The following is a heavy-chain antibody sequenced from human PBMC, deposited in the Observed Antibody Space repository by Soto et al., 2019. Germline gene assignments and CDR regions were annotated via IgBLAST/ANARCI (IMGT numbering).Heavy chain of an antibody. J-gene: IGHJ4*02. Sequence: SETLSLTCTVSGGSISSYYWSWIRRPPGKGLEWIGYIYYSGSTNYNPSLKSRVTISVDTSKNQFSLKLSSVTAADTAVYYCARHSATYYDFDYWGQGTRVTVAS. CDR3: ARHSATYYDFDY. V-gene: IGHV4-59*08. CDR2: IYYSGST. D-gene: IGHD1-26*01. CDR1: GGSISSYY.